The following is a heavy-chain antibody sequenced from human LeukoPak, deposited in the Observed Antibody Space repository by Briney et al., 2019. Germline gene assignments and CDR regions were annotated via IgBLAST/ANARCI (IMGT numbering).Heavy chain of an antibody. CDR1: GFTFSSYN. Sequence: GGSLRLSCAASGFTFSSYNMNWVRQAPGKGLEWVSSITSTSSYIYYADSVKGRFTISRDNAKNSLYLQMNSLRAEDTAVYYCATDQGYGDLDSWGQGTLVTVSS. CDR3: ATDQGYGDLDS. CDR2: ITSTSSYI. J-gene: IGHJ4*02. V-gene: IGHV3-21*01. D-gene: IGHD4-17*01.